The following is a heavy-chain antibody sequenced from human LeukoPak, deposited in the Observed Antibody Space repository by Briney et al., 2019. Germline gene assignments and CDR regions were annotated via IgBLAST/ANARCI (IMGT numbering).Heavy chain of an antibody. D-gene: IGHD3-10*01. CDR1: GYSFTSYW. J-gene: IGHJ6*02. CDR3: ARLRFGELLYYYGMDV. Sequence: GESLKISCKGSGYSFTSYWIGWVRQMPGKGLEWMGIIYPGDSDTRYSPSFQGQVTISADKSISTAYLQWSSLKASDTAMYYCARLRFGELLYYYGMDVWGQGTTVTVSS. CDR2: IYPGDSDT. V-gene: IGHV5-51*01.